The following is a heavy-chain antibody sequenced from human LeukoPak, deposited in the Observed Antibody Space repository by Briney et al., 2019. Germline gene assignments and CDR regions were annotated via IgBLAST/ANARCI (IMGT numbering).Heavy chain of an antibody. D-gene: IGHD6-13*01. Sequence: SQTLSLTCTVSGGSISSGGYYWSWIRQHPGKGLEWIGYIYYSGSTYYNPSLKSRVTISVDTSKNQFSLKLSSVTAADTAVYYCARARPGKNTEREGIAAAGTFDYWGQGTLVTVSS. CDR2: IYYSGST. J-gene: IGHJ4*02. V-gene: IGHV4-31*03. CDR1: GGSISSGGYY. CDR3: ARARPGKNTEREGIAAAGTFDY.